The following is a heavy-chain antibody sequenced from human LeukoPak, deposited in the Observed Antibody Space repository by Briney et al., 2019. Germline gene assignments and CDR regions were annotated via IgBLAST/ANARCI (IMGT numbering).Heavy chain of an antibody. D-gene: IGHD3-22*01. V-gene: IGHV1-2*02. CDR2: TNPNSGGT. Sequence: GASVKVSCKASGYTFTGYYMHWVRQPPGQGHEWMGWTNPNSGGTNYAQKFQGRVSVTRDTSISTAYMELSRLRSDDTAVYYCARSLRALSGYQLYWGQGTLVTVSS. CDR1: GYTFTGYY. CDR3: ARSLRALSGYQLY. J-gene: IGHJ4*02.